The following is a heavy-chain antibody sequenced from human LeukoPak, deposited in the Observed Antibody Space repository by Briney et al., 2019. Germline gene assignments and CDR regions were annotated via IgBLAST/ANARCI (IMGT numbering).Heavy chain of an antibody. Sequence: SETLSLTCTVSGGSIRSYYWTWIRQPPGKELEWIGYIYYSGSTNYNPSLKSRVTISVDTSKNQFSLKLSSVTAADTAVYYCARDSRILGRDWLAFDIWGQGTMVTVSS. CDR1: GGSIRSYY. D-gene: IGHD3/OR15-3a*01. V-gene: IGHV4-59*01. CDR2: IYYSGST. J-gene: IGHJ3*02. CDR3: ARDSRILGRDWLAFDI.